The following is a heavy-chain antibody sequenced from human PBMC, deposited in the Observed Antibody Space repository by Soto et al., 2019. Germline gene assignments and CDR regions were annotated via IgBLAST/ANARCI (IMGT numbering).Heavy chain of an antibody. CDR1: GGSISSYY. CDR2: IYYSGST. V-gene: IGHV4-59*01. CDR3: ARVRPRSYDSSGYNFDY. J-gene: IGHJ4*02. D-gene: IGHD3-22*01. Sequence: SETLSLTCTVSGGSISSYYWSWIRQPPGKGLEWIGYIYYSGSTNYNPSLKSRVTISVDTSKNQFSLKLSSVTAADTAVYYCARVRPRSYDSSGYNFDYWGQGTLVTVSS.